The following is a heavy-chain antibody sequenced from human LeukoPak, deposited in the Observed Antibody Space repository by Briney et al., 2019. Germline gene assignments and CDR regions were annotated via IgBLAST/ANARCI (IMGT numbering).Heavy chain of an antibody. Sequence: PGGSLRLSCVVSGFTFNRYTLHWVRQAPGKGLQWVAVISYDGSNKYYADSVKGRFTVSRDNSKNTLFLQMNSLRTEDTAVYYCARASPLDDWGQGTLVTVSS. CDR3: ARASPLDD. J-gene: IGHJ4*02. V-gene: IGHV3-30-3*01. CDR2: ISYDGSNK. CDR1: GFTFNRYT.